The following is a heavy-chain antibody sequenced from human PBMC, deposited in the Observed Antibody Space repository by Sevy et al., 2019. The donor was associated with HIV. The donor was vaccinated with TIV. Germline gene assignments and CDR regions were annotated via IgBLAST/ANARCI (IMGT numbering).Heavy chain of an antibody. D-gene: IGHD3-22*01. CDR2: IKEDGSAK. CDR3: ARELIDSSGYYTADF. V-gene: IGHV3-7*01. Sequence: GGSLRLSCAASGFTFSSYWMTWVRQAPGKGLEWVGNIKEDGSAKYYVDSVKGRFTISRDNAKNSLYLQMNSLRAEETALYYCARELIDSSGYYTADFWGQGTLVTVSS. J-gene: IGHJ4*02. CDR1: GFTFSSYW.